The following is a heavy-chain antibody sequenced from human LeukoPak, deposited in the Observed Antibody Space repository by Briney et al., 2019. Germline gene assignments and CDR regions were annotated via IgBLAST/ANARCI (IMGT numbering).Heavy chain of an antibody. CDR3: AKDLRSGSYPAEYFQH. CDR2: IRYDGSNK. CDR1: GFTFSSYG. J-gene: IGHJ1*01. D-gene: IGHD1-26*01. V-gene: IGHV3-30*02. Sequence: QPGGSLRLSCAASGFTFSSYGMHWVRQAPGKGLEWVAFIRYDGSNKYYADSVKGRFTISRDNSKSTLYLQMNSLRAEDTAVYYCAKDLRSGSYPAEYFQHWGQGTLVTVSS.